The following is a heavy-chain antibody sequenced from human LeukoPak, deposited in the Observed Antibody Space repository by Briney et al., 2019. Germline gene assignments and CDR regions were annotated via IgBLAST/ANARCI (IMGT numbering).Heavy chain of an antibody. CDR2: IRYDGSSK. V-gene: IGHV3-30*02. J-gene: IGHJ4*02. Sequence: GGSLRLSCAASGFTFSNYGMHWVRQAPGKGLEWVAFIRYDGSSKYYADSVQGRFTISRDNAKNSLCLQMNSLRAEDTAVYYCARGRTTVIDYWGQGTLVTVSS. D-gene: IGHD4-17*01. CDR3: ARGRTTVIDY. CDR1: GFTFSNYG.